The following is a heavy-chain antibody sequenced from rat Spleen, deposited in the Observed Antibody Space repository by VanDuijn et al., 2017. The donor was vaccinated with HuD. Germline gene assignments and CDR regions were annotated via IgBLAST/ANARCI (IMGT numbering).Heavy chain of an antibody. D-gene: IGHD1-2*01. J-gene: IGHJ4*01. V-gene: IGHV3-1*01. Sequence: VQLKESGPGLVQPSQTLSLTCTVSGFSLSNYGVIWVRQPPGKGLEWMGYISYSGSTSYNPSLKSRISITRDTSKNQFFLQLNSVTTEDTATYYCARYYSSFPYVMDAWGQGASVTVSS. CDR3: ARYYSSFPYVMDA. CDR1: GFSLSNYG. CDR2: ISYSGST.